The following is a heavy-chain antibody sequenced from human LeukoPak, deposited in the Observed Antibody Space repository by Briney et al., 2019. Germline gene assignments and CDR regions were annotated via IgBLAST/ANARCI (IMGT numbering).Heavy chain of an antibody. J-gene: IGHJ4*02. CDR1: GFTFSSYE. Sequence: PGGSLRLSCAASGFTFSSYEMDWVRQAPGKGLEWVSYISRSGGTIYYADSVKGRFTISRDNAKNSLYLQMNSLRAEDTAVYYCARDSPGSGWYEFDYWGQGTLVTVSS. V-gene: IGHV3-48*03. CDR3: ARDSPGSGWYEFDY. CDR2: ISRSGGTI. D-gene: IGHD6-19*01.